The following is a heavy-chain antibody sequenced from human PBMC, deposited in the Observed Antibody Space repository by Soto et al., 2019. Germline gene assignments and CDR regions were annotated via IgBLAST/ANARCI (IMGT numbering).Heavy chain of an antibody. J-gene: IGHJ4*02. V-gene: IGHV1-8*02. CDR3: ARGETYYYDSSGYYGSH. CDR2: MNPNSGNT. D-gene: IGHD3-22*01. CDR1: GGTFSSYT. Sequence: ASVKVSCKASGGTFSSYTINWVRQATGQGLEWMGWMNPNSGNTGYAQKFQGRVTMTRNTSISTAYMELSSLRSEDTAVYYCARGETYYYDSSGYYGSHWGQGTLVTVSS.